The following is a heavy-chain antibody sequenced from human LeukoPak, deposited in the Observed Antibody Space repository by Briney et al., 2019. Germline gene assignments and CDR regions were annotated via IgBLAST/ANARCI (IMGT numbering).Heavy chain of an antibody. CDR2: ISPYNGNT. D-gene: IGHD6-6*01. Sequence: ASVKVSCKASGYTFTTYGISWVRQAPGQGLEWMGWISPYNGNTNYAQKFPGRVTMTTDTSTTTAYMELRSLRSDDTAVYYCARFPPDSNPLVSDYWGQGTLVTVSS. CDR3: ARFPPDSNPLVSDY. V-gene: IGHV1-18*01. CDR1: GYTFTTYG. J-gene: IGHJ4*02.